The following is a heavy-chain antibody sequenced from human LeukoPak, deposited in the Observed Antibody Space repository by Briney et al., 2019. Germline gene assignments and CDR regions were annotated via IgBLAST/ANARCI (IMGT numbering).Heavy chain of an antibody. D-gene: IGHD3-10*01. CDR2: ISGSGGST. J-gene: IGHJ6*02. CDR3: AKRAFYGSGSYNGMDV. CDR1: GFTFSTYA. V-gene: IGHV3-23*01. Sequence: GGSLRLSCAASGFTFSTYAMSWVRQAPGKGLEWVSAISGSGGSTYYADSVKGRFTISRDNSKNTLYLQMNSLRAEDTAVYDCAKRAFYGSGSYNGMDVWGQGTTVTVSS.